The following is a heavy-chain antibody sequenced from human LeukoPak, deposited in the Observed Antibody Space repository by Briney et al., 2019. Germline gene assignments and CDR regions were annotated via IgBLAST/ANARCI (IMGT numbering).Heavy chain of an antibody. CDR1: GFTFSSCA. J-gene: IGHJ4*02. V-gene: IGHV3-23*01. D-gene: IGHD1-26*01. CDR2: ISDNGINT. Sequence: GGSLRLSCAASGFTFSSCAMSWVRQAPGKGLEWVSAISDNGINTWHADSVKGRFTISRDNSKNSLYLQMNSLRAEDTAVYYCTKELRMVGFTKGFDYWGQGILVTGSS. CDR3: TKELRMVGFTKGFDY.